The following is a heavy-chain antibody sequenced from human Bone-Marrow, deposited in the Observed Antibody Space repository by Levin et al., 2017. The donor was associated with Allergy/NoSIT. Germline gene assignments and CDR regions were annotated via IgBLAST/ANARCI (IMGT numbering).Heavy chain of an antibody. D-gene: IGHD2-2*01. CDR3: GREECASASCFLAHP. CDR1: GFTLSDSY. J-gene: IGHJ5*02. V-gene: IGHV3-11*01. Sequence: GGSLRLSCAASGFTLSDSYMVWIRQAPGKGLEWISYISPSGNNVYYTDSVEGRFTISRDNAKNSLFLQMNALRAEDTAVYYCGREECASASCFLAHPWGQGTLVTVSS. CDR2: ISPSGNNV.